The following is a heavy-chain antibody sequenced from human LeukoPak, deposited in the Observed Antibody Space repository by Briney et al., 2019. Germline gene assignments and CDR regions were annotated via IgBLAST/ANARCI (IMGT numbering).Heavy chain of an antibody. CDR2: ISSSSSYI. CDR3: ARDGDYGDLYYYYYYMDV. D-gene: IGHD4-17*01. Sequence: GGSLRLSCAASGFTFSSYSMNWVRQAPGKGLEWVSSISSSSSYIYYADSVKGRFTISRDNAKNSLYLQMNSLRAEDTAVYYCARDGDYGDLYYYYYYMDVWGKGTTVTVSS. CDR1: GFTFSSYS. V-gene: IGHV3-21*01. J-gene: IGHJ6*03.